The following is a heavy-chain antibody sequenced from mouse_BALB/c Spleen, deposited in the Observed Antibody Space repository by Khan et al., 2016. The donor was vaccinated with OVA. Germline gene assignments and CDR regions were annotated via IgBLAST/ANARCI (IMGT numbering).Heavy chain of an antibody. CDR3: ARDSNFDY. J-gene: IGHJ2*01. V-gene: IGHV5-17*02. CDR1: GFTFSRFG. Sequence: EVELVESGGGLVQPGGSRKLSCAASGFTFSRFGMHWVRQAPEKGLEWVAYISSGSSIIYYGDTVKGRFTISRDNPKNTLFLQMTSLRSEDTAMYYCARDSNFDYWGQGTTLTVSS. CDR2: ISSGSSII.